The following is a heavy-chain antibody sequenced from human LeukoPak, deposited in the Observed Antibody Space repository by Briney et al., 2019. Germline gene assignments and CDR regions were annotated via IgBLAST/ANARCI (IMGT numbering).Heavy chain of an antibody. V-gene: IGHV3-21*01. Sequence: GGSLRLSCEASGFTFSSYSMNWVRQAPGKGLEWVSSISSTSIYIYYIDSVKGRFTISRDNAKNSLYLQMSSLRAEDTAVYYCARGIVDSGYGLDYWGQGTLVTVSS. D-gene: IGHD6-25*01. CDR2: ISSTSIYI. CDR1: GFTFSSYS. CDR3: ARGIVDSGYGLDY. J-gene: IGHJ4*02.